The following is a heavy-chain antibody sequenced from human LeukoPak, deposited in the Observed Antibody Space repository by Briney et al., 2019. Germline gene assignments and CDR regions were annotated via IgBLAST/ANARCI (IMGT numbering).Heavy chain of an antibody. D-gene: IGHD2-15*01. Sequence: ASVKVSCKASGYTFTSYGITWVRQAPGQGLEWMGWITTYNSNTYYAQNFQGRVTMTADTSTSTAYMKVRSLRSDDTAVYYCARLSPPIASFCSGGTCYSGGFDPWGQGTLVTVSS. CDR3: ARLSPPIASFCSGGTCYSGGFDP. CDR2: ITTYNSNT. CDR1: GYTFTSYG. J-gene: IGHJ5*02. V-gene: IGHV1-18*01.